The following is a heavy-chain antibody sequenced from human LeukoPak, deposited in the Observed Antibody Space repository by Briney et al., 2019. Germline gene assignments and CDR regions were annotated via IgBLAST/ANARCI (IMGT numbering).Heavy chain of an antibody. D-gene: IGHD3-10*01. CDR3: TRGEEFFDY. J-gene: IGHJ4*02. Sequence: GRSLRLSCTASGFTFGDYAMSWVRQAPGKGLEWVGFIRSKAYGGTTECAASVKGRFTISRDDSKSIAYLQMNSLKTEDTAAYYCTRGEEFFDYWGQGTLVTVSS. V-gene: IGHV3-49*04. CDR1: GFTFGDYA. CDR2: IRSKAYGGTT.